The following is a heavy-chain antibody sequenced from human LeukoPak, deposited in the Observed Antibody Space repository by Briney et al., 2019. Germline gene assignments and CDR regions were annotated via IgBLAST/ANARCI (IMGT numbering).Heavy chain of an antibody. CDR1: GYSFTNYY. J-gene: IGHJ6*03. D-gene: IGHD6-13*01. Sequence: ASVKVSCKASGYSFTNYYMHWVRQAPGQGLEWMGIINPSGGDTSYAQKFHGRVTMTRDTSTRTVYMELSSLRFEDTAVYYCARVGRIAAAGTWGYYYYYYMDVWGKGTTVTVSS. V-gene: IGHV1-46*01. CDR3: ARVGRIAAAGTWGYYYYYYMDV. CDR2: INPSGGDT.